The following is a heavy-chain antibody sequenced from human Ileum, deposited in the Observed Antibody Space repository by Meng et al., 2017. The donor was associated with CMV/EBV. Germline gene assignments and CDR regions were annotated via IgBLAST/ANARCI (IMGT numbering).Heavy chain of an antibody. J-gene: IGHJ4*02. CDR1: GFTFSSYW. Sequence: LRLSCGVSGFTFSSYWMHWVRQAPGKGLVWVSRINSDGSSRSYADSVKGRFTISRDNAKNTLYLQMNSLKTEDTAVYYCASYLRGYPYWGQGTLVTVSS. CDR3: ASYLRGYPY. V-gene: IGHV3-74*01. D-gene: IGHD3-3*01. CDR2: INSDGSSR.